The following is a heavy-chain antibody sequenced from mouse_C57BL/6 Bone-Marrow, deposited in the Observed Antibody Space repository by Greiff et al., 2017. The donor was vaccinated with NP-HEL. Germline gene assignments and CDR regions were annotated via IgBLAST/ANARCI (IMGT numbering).Heavy chain of an antibody. V-gene: IGHV1-81*01. D-gene: IGHD1-1*01. CDR1: GYTFTSYG. Sequence: QVQLKESGAELARPGASVKLSCKASGYTFTSYGISWVKQRTGQGLEWIGEIYPRSGNTYYNEKFKGKATLTADKSSSTAYMELRSLTSEDSAVYFCARCRITTVVAPYYFDYWGQGTTLTVSS. CDR2: IYPRSGNT. CDR3: ARCRITTVVAPYYFDY. J-gene: IGHJ2*01.